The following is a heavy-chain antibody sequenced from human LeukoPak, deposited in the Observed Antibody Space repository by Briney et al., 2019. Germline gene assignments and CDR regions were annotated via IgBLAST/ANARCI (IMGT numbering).Heavy chain of an antibody. V-gene: IGHV4-59*01. J-gene: IGHJ5*02. D-gene: IGHD3-10*01. CDR3: ARALQSITMVRGDPKGGFDP. CDR1: GGSISSYY. Sequence: PSETLSLTCTVSGGSISSYYWSWIRQPPGKGLEWIGYIYYSGSTNYNPSLKSRVTISVDTSKNQFSLKLSSVSAADTAVYYCARALQSITMVRGDPKGGFDPWGQGTLVTVSS. CDR2: IYYSGST.